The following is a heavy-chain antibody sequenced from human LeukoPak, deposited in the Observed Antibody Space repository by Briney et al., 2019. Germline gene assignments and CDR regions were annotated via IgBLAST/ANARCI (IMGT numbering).Heavy chain of an antibody. V-gene: IGHV1-69*04. CDR3: ARVSYYYGMDV. Sequence: EASVKVSCKASGGTFSSYAISWVRQAPGQGLEWMGRIIPIFDIANYAQKFQGRVTITADKSTSTAYMELSSLRSEDTAVYYCARVSYYYGMDVWGQGTTVTVSS. J-gene: IGHJ6*02. CDR2: IIPIFDIA. CDR1: GGTFSSYA.